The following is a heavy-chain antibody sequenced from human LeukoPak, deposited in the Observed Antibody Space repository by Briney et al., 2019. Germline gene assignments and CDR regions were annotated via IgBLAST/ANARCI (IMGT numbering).Heavy chain of an antibody. CDR2: INHSGST. J-gene: IGHJ4*02. Sequence: PSETLSLTCTVSGGSMSSSSYYWSWIRQPPGKGLEWIGEINHSGSTNYNPSLKSRVTISVDTSKNQFSLKLSSVTAADTAVYYCATSITGTTRIVDYWGQGTLVTVSS. V-gene: IGHV4-39*07. CDR1: GGSMSSSSYY. D-gene: IGHD1-7*01. CDR3: ATSITGTTRIVDY.